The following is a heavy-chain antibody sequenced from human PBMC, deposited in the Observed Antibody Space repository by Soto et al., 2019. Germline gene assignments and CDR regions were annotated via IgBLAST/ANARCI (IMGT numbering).Heavy chain of an antibody. CDR3: VRDWSTFWGMDV. V-gene: IGHV3-7*01. Sequence: GGSLRLSCAASGFTFSTYWMNWVRQAPGKGLERVANIKQDGSEKYYVDSVKGRFAISRDNAKDSLFLQMNNLRAEDTAVYYCVRDWSTFWGMDVWGQGTTVTVSS. CDR2: IKQDGSEK. CDR1: GFTFSTYW. J-gene: IGHJ6*02.